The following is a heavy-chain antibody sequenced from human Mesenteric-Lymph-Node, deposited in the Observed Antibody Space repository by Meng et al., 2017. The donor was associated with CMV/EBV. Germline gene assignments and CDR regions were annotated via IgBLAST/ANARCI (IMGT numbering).Heavy chain of an antibody. Sequence: GGSLRPSCAASGFTSSGYWMNWARQAPGKGLEWVANIRGDGGQKSSADSVKGRFTISRDNSKNTLYLEMNSLRAEDTAVYYCAKVNDCSITGCRQYFQHWGQGTLVTVSS. D-gene: IGHD2-2*01. CDR1: GFTSSGYW. J-gene: IGHJ1*01. CDR2: IRGDGGQK. V-gene: IGHV3-7*03. CDR3: AKVNDCSITGCRQYFQH.